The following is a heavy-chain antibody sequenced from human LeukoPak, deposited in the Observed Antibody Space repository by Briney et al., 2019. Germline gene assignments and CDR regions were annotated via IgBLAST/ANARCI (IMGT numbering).Heavy chain of an antibody. D-gene: IGHD3-10*01. CDR2: ISGYNGNT. J-gene: IGHJ3*02. CDR3: ARQTKEGDGGAFDI. CDR1: GYTFTNYG. Sequence: ASVKVSCKTSGYTFTNYGISWVRQAPGQGLEWMGWISGYNGNTKYAQNLQGRVTMTTETSTSTAYMELRSLRFDDTAVYYCARQTKEGDGGAFDIWGQGTMVTVSS. V-gene: IGHV1-18*01.